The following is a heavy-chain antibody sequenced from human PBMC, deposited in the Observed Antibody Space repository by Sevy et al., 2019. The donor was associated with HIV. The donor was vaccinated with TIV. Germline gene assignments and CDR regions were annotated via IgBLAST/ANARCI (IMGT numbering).Heavy chain of an antibody. CDR3: ARDSDCSSTSCYGDFFAY. D-gene: IGHD2-2*01. CDR2: ISFSGST. Sequence: SETLSLTCTVSGGSISSGGYYWNWIRQHPGKGLEWIGYISFSGSTYYNPSLKSRVTISFDTSTNQFSLKLRSLTAADTAVYYCARDSDCSSTSCYGDFFAYWGQGTLVTVSS. V-gene: IGHV4-31*03. CDR1: GGSISSGGYY. J-gene: IGHJ4*02.